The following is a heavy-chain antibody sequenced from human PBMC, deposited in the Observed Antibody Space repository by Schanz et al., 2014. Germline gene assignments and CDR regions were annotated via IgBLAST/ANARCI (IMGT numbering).Heavy chain of an antibody. V-gene: IGHV3-74*01. CDR2: ISGDGTTT. Sequence: EMQLVESGGGLIQPGGSLRLSCAASGFTFSVYWMHWVRQPPGEGLVSVSRISGDGTTTSYADSVKGRFTISRDSSKNTLFLQMNSLRADDTAIYFCARDEGRDGYNLAFDVWGQGTLVTVSS. CDR1: GFTFSVYW. D-gene: IGHD2-21*01. J-gene: IGHJ3*01. CDR3: ARDEGRDGYNLAFDV.